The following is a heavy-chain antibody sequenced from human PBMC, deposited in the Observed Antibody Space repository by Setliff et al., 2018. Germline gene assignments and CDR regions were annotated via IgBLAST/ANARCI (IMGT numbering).Heavy chain of an antibody. CDR1: GFTFDDYG. D-gene: IGHD6-13*01. V-gene: IGHV3-20*04. J-gene: IGHJ1*01. CDR2: INWSGAGT. CDR3: ARGGVAATAPNGL. Sequence: GGSLRLSCAASGFTFDDYGMAWVRQAPGKGLEWVSGINWSGAGTGYADSVEGRFTISRDNTNNSLYLQMNNLRVEDTALYYCARGGVAATAPNGLWGQGTLVTVS.